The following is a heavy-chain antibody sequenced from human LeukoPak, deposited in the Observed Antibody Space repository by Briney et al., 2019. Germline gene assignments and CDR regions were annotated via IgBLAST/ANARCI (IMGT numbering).Heavy chain of an antibody. Sequence: SETLSLTCAVYGGSFSGYYWSWIRQPPGKGLEWIGEINHSGSTNYNPSLKSRVTISVDTSKNQFSLKLSSVTATDTAVYYCARGPFRSVTTAGGFDYWGQGTLVTVSS. V-gene: IGHV4-34*01. CDR1: GGSFSGYY. J-gene: IGHJ4*02. D-gene: IGHD4-17*01. CDR2: INHSGST. CDR3: ARGPFRSVTTAGGFDY.